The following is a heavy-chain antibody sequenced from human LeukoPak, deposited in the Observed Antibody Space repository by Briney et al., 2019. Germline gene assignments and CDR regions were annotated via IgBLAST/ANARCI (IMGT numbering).Heavy chain of an antibody. CDR1: DGSFSTNNW. Sequence: SGTLSLTCAVSDGSFSTNNWWSWVRQPPGKGLEWIGEIFPTGSTSYNPSLKSRVTISLDKSKNHFSLNMSSVTAADTAVYYCARSGHGSYLADWFDPWGQGTLVTVSS. D-gene: IGHD1-26*01. CDR2: IFPTGST. CDR3: ARSGHGSYLADWFDP. V-gene: IGHV4-4*02. J-gene: IGHJ5*02.